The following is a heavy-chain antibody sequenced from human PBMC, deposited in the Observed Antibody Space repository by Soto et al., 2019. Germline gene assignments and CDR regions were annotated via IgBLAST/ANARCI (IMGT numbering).Heavy chain of an antibody. V-gene: IGHV3-30-3*01. D-gene: IGHD4-17*01. Sequence: GGSLRLSCAASGFTFTSHAMNWVRQAPGKGLEWVAIISYDGSTKYYADSVKGRFTISRDNAKNTVYLHLNSLRGEDTAVYYCARAQSSTVITSTHFDPWGQGTLVAVSS. CDR3: ARAQSSTVITSTHFDP. CDR1: GFTFTSHA. J-gene: IGHJ5*02. CDR2: ISYDGSTK.